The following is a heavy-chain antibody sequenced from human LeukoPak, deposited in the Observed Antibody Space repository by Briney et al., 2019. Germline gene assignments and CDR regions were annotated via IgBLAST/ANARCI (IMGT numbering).Heavy chain of an antibody. Sequence: ASVKVSCKASGYTFTSYDINWVRQATGQGPEWMGWMNPNSGNTGYAQKFQGRVTMTRNTSISTAYMELSSLRSEDTAVYYCARPLDYDFWSGYYMRGYYYYGMDVWGQGTTVTVSS. CDR3: ARPLDYDFWSGYYMRGYYYYGMDV. CDR1: GYTFTSYD. V-gene: IGHV1-8*01. J-gene: IGHJ6*02. D-gene: IGHD3-3*01. CDR2: MNPNSGNT.